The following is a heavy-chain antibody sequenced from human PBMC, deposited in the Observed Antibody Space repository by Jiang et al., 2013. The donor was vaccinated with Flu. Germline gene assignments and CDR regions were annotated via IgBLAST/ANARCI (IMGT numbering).Heavy chain of an antibody. CDR2: IYTSGST. CDR1: GGSISSGSYY. Sequence: GPGLVKPSQTLSLTCTVSGGSISSGSYYWSWIRQPAGKGLEWIGRIYTSGSTNYNPSLKSRVTISVDTSKNQFSLKLSSVTAADTAVYYCARDPPENYDSSGYTSPHDAFDIWGQGTMVTVSS. V-gene: IGHV4-61*02. CDR3: ARDPPENYDSSGYTSPHDAFDI. D-gene: IGHD3-22*01. J-gene: IGHJ3*02.